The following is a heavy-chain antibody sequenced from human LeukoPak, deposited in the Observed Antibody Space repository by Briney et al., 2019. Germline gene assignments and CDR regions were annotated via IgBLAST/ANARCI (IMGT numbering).Heavy chain of an antibody. J-gene: IGHJ4*02. CDR1: GYTFTSYG. V-gene: IGHV1-18*01. CDR3: ARDRRGSGSYYTKLFDY. D-gene: IGHD3-10*01. Sequence: ASVKVSCKASGYTFTSYGISWVRQAPGQGLEWMGWISAYNGSTNYAQKLQGRVTMTTDTSTSTAYMELRSLRSDDTAVYYCARDRRGSGSYYTKLFDYWGQGTLVTVSS. CDR2: ISAYNGST.